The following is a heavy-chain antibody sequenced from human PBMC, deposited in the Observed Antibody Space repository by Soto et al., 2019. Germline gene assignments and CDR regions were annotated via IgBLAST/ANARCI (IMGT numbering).Heavy chain of an antibody. CDR3: ARSQGSSTSLEIYFYYYYGRDV. CDR1: GGTFSSYA. CDR2: IIPISATA. V-gene: IGHV1-69*01. J-gene: IGHJ6*02. D-gene: IGHD2-2*01. Sequence: QVQLVQSGAEVKKPGSSVKVSCKASGGTFSSYAISWVRQAPGQGLEWMGGIIPISATANYAQKFQGRVTITAEESTRTAYMELRSLRSEDTAVYYCARSQGSSTSLEIYFYYYYGRDVWGQGTTVTVSS.